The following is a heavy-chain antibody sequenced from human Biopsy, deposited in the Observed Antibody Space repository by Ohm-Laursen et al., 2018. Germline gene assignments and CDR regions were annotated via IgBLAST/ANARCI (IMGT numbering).Heavy chain of an antibody. J-gene: IGHJ4*02. V-gene: IGHV3-23*01. CDR2: IGSDARST. CDR1: GFTFSNYA. Sequence: SLRLSCAASGFTFSNYAMGWVRQAPGKWLECVSSIGSDARSTLYADSVQGRFTISRDNSKNTLYLQIDNLRAEDTALYYCARAGPYYSDFWGQGTLVTVSS. CDR3: ARAGPYYSDF.